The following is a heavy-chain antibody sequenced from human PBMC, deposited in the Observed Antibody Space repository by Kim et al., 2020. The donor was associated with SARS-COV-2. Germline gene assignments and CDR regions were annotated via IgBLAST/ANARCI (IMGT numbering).Heavy chain of an antibody. CDR1: GYTFTSYY. CDR2: INPSGGST. J-gene: IGHJ4*02. V-gene: IGHV1-46*04. D-gene: IGHD3-22*01. Sequence: ASVKVSCKASGYTFTSYYMHWVRQPPGQGLEWMGIINPSGGSTSYAQKLQGRVTMTRDTSTSTVYMELSSLRSEDTAVYYCARDEALYYYDSSGYYRPLGYWGQGTLVTVSS. CDR3: ARDEALYYYDSSGYYRPLGY.